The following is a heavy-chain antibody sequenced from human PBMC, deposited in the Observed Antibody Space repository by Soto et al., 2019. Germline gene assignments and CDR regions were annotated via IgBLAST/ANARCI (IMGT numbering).Heavy chain of an antibody. CDR3: SRSLDS. CDR1: GFTFSTYW. Sequence: VGSLRLSCAASGFTFSTYWMDWVRQTPGKGLEWVANINQDGSEKNYVDSVKGRFTIYRDNAKNSLYLQMSSLTAEDSALYYCSRSLDSWGQGTLVTVSS. CDR2: INQDGSEK. J-gene: IGHJ4*02. V-gene: IGHV3-7*01.